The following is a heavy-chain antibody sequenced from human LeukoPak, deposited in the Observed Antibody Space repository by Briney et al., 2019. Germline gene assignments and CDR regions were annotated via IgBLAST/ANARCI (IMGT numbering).Heavy chain of an antibody. CDR2: INWNGGST. J-gene: IGHJ4*02. Sequence: PGGSLRLSCAASGFTFDDYGMSWVRQAPGKGLEWVSGINWNGGSTGYADSVEGRFTISRDNAKNSLYLQMNSLRAEDTALYYCARVFNRQNYGDYAQGVIDYWGQGTLVTVSS. CDR1: GFTFDDYG. D-gene: IGHD4-17*01. CDR3: ARVFNRQNYGDYAQGVIDY. V-gene: IGHV3-20*04.